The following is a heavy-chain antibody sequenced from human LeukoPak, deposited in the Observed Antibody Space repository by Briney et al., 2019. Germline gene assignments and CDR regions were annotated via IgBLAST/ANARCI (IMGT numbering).Heavy chain of an antibody. CDR3: ARLPIVVVPSTSFDI. V-gene: IGHV4-30-2*03. J-gene: IGHJ3*02. CDR2: IYHSGST. Sequence: PSQTLSLTCTVSGGSISSGGYYWSWIRQPPGKGLEWIGYIYHSGSTYYNPSLKSRVTISVDTSKNQFSLKLSSVTAADTAVYYCARLPIVVVPSTSFDIWGQGTMVTVSS. CDR1: GGSISSGGYY. D-gene: IGHD2-2*01.